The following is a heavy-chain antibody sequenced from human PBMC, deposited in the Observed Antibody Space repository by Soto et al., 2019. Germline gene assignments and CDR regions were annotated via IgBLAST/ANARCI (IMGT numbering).Heavy chain of an antibody. CDR2: IYYTGST. CDR3: ARHDY. Sequence: PSETLSLTCTVSRGSINNYYWGWIRQPPGKRLEWIGYIYYTGSTYYNPSLKSRVTISVDTSRNQLSLNLSPVTAADTAVYYCARHDYWGQGTLVTVSS. CDR1: RGSINNYY. J-gene: IGHJ4*02. V-gene: IGHV4-59*08.